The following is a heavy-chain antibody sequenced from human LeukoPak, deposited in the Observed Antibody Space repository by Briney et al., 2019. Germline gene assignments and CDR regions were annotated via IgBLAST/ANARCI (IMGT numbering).Heavy chain of an antibody. D-gene: IGHD4-11*01. J-gene: IGHJ4*02. CDR1: GFTFSSYS. Sequence: PGGSLRLSCAASGFTFSSYSMNWVRQAPGKGLEWVSSISSSSSYIYYADSVKGRFTISRDNAKNSLYLQMNSLRAEDTAVYYCARDLHSNYLPYYFDYWGQGTLVTVSS. CDR3: ARDLHSNYLPYYFDY. CDR2: ISSSSSYI. V-gene: IGHV3-21*01.